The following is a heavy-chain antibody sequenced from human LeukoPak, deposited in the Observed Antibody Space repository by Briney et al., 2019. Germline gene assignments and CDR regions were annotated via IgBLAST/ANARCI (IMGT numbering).Heavy chain of an antibody. D-gene: IGHD2/OR15-2a*01. J-gene: IGHJ4*02. V-gene: IGHV3-49*04. Sequence: GGSLTLSCRTSGFNFGDYSMNWVRQAPGKGLEWVGHIKSKAYGGTTEYDASVKGRFTISRDDSESIAYLQMNSLKTEDTAIYYCTRIEIYYFDYWGQGTLVTVSS. CDR3: TRIEIYYFDY. CDR2: IKSKAYGGTT. CDR1: GFNFGDYS.